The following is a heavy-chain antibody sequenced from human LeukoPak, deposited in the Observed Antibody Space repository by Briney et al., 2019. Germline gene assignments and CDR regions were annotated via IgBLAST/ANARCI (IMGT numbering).Heavy chain of an antibody. V-gene: IGHV4-59*08. CDR3: ARSIYYYDSSGYLPFDY. CDR2: IYYTGST. CDR1: GGSISSYY. J-gene: IGHJ4*02. D-gene: IGHD3-22*01. Sequence: SETLSLTCTVSGGSISSYYWSWIRQPPGKGLEWIGCIYYTGSTNYNPSLKSRVSISVDTSKNQFSLKLSSVTAADTAVYYCARSIYYYDSSGYLPFDYWGQGTLVTASS.